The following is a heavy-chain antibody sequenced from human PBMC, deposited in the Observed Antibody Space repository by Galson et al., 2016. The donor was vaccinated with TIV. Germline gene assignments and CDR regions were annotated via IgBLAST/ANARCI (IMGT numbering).Heavy chain of an antibody. D-gene: IGHD4-17*01. J-gene: IGHJ4*02. Sequence: SLRLSCAASGFTFSSYGMHWVRQAPGKGLEWVAVTLYDGTKKFYADSVKSRFTISKDNSKNTVSLEMNSLRLEDTAVYYCARDPRIYGDYLLAYFDYWGQGTLLTVSS. V-gene: IGHV3-30*03. CDR2: TLYDGTKK. CDR3: ARDPRIYGDYLLAYFDY. CDR1: GFTFSSYG.